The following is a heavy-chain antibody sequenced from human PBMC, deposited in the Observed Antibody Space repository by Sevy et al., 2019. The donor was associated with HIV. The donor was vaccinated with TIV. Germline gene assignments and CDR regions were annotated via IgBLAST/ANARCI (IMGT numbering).Heavy chain of an antibody. Sequence: GSLRLSCAASGFTFSSYSMNWVRQAPGKGREWVSSISSSSSYIYYADSVKGRFTISRDNAKNSLYLQMNSLRAEDTAVYYCGRHSGIAATGSSAGDYWGQGTLVTVSS. CDR2: ISSSSSYI. CDR3: GRHSGIAATGSSAGDY. V-gene: IGHV3-21*01. J-gene: IGHJ4*02. D-gene: IGHD6-13*01. CDR1: GFTFSSYS.